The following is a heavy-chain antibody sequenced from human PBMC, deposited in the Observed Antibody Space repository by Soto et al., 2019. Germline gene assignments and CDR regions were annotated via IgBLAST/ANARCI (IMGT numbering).Heavy chain of an antibody. Sequence: GASVKVSCKASGYTFTSYGISWVRQAPGQGLEWMGWISAYNGNTNYAQKLQGRVTVTTDTSTSTAYMELRSLRSDDTAVYYCASDYYYDSSGYYVHYYYGMDVWGQGTTVTVSS. J-gene: IGHJ6*02. CDR2: ISAYNGNT. V-gene: IGHV1-18*01. D-gene: IGHD3-22*01. CDR3: ASDYYYDSSGYYVHYYYGMDV. CDR1: GYTFTSYG.